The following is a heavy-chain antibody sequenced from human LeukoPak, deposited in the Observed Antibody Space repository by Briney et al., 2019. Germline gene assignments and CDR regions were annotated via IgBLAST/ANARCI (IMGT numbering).Heavy chain of an antibody. J-gene: IGHJ4*02. V-gene: IGHV3-23*01. D-gene: IGHD3-10*01. CDR1: GITFSNAA. CDR2: IVISGGSA. CDR3: AKEVAIVVVRGQRGGHFFDF. Sequence: GGSLRLSCAASGITFSNAAIHWVRQAPGKRLEWVSGIVISGGSAFYADSVKGRFVISKDTSENTVYLQMNSLRADDTAVYFCAKEVAIVVVRGQRGGHFFDFWGQGALVTVSS.